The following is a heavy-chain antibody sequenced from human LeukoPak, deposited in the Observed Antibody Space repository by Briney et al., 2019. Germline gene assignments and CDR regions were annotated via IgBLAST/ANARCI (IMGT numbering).Heavy chain of an antibody. D-gene: IGHD3-16*01. V-gene: IGHV3-7*03. CDR2: INHNGNVN. J-gene: IGHJ6*02. Sequence: YPGGSLRLSCAASGFTFSSYWTNWARQAPGKGLEWVASINHNGNVNYYVDSVKGRFTISRDNAKNSLYLQMSNLRAEDTAVYFCARGGGLDVWGQGATVTVSS. CDR3: ARGGGLDV. CDR1: GFTFSSYW.